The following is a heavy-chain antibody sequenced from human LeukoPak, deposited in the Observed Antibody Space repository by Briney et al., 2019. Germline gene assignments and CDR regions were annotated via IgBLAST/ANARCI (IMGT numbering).Heavy chain of an antibody. CDR2: IIPILGIA. V-gene: IGHV1-69*02. D-gene: IGHD3-22*01. CDR3: ARGKYDSSGYYDY. CDR1: GGTFSSYT. Sequence: SVKVSCKASGGTFSSYTISWVRQAPGQGLEWMGRIIPILGIADYAQKFQGRVTITADKSTSTAYMELSSLRSEDTAVYYCARGKYDSSGYYDYWGQGTLVTVSS. J-gene: IGHJ4*02.